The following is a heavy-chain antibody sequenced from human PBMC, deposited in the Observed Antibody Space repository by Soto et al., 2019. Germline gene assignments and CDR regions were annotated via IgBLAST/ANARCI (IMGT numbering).Heavy chain of an antibody. CDR1: GYTFTSYY. J-gene: IGHJ6*02. CDR3: ARVEAGTTGGYYYYGMDV. D-gene: IGHD1-7*01. Sequence: WASVKVSCKASGYTFTSYYMHWVRQAPGQGLEWMGIINPSGGSTSYAQKFQGRVTMTRDTSTSTVYMELSSLRSEDTAVYYCARVEAGTTGGYYYYGMDVWGQGTTVTVSS. CDR2: INPSGGST. V-gene: IGHV1-46*01.